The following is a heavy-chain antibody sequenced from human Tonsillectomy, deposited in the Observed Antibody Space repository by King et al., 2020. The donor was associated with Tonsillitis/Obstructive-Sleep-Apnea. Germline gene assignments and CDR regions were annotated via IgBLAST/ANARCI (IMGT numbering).Heavy chain of an antibody. Sequence: VQLQESGPGLVKPSQTLSLTCTVSGGSISSGGYYWSWIRQHPGKGLEWIGYIYYSGSTYYNPSPKSRVTISVDTSKNQFSLKLSSVTAADTAVYYCASNTVTQYYFDYWGQGTLVTVSS. CDR3: ASNTVTQYYFDY. J-gene: IGHJ4*02. V-gene: IGHV4-31*03. D-gene: IGHD4-17*01. CDR2: IYYSGST. CDR1: GGSISSGGYY.